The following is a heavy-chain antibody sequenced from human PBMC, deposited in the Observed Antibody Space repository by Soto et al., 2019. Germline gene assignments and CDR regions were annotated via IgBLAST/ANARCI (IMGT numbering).Heavy chain of an antibody. D-gene: IGHD3-16*01. V-gene: IGHV1-3*01. CDR1: GYTFTSYA. CDR2: INAGNGNT. Sequence: QVQLVQSGAEVKKPGASVKVSCKASGYTFTSYAMHWVRQAPGQRLEWMGWINAGNGNTKYSQKFQGRVTITRDTAASTAYMELSSLRSEDTAVYYCAGVIGGLYYFDYWGQGTLVTVSS. J-gene: IGHJ4*02. CDR3: AGVIGGLYYFDY.